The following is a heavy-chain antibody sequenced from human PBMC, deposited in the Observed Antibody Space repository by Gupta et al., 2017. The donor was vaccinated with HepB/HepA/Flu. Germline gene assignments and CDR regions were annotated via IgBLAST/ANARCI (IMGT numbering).Heavy chain of an antibody. D-gene: IGHD2-8*01. CDR3: AGGKFCTSGYCYWFDP. CDR1: GGSSTSGVYY. V-gene: IGHV4-30-4*01. CDR2: ISHSGTT. J-gene: IGHJ5*02. Sequence: QVPLQESAPGLVRLSKTWPLTGPAPGGSSTSGVYYWTCIPQPPGKGLEWIGYISHSGTTYYNPSLKSRLNILVDTSKNQFSLNLGSVTAADTAVYFCAGGKFCTSGYCYWFDPWGQVTLVTVSS.